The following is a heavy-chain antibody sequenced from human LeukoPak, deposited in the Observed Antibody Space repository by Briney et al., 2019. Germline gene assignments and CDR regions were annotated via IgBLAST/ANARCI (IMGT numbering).Heavy chain of an antibody. J-gene: IGHJ4*02. Sequence: GGSLRLSCAASGFTFSSYSMNWVRQAPGKGLEWVSSISSSSSYIYYADSVKGRFTISRDNAKNSLYLQMNSLRAEDTAVYYCARDGVSVGIAGPHDYRGQGTLVTVSS. D-gene: IGHD6-13*01. CDR2: ISSSSSYI. V-gene: IGHV3-21*01. CDR1: GFTFSSYS. CDR3: ARDGVSVGIAGPHDY.